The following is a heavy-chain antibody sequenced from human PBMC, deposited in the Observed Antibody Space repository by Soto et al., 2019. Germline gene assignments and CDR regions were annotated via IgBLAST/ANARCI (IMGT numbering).Heavy chain of an antibody. D-gene: IGHD2-2*01. CDR2: INHSGST. CDR3: ARAAGRYCSSTSCYEYCFDY. J-gene: IGHJ4*02. V-gene: IGHV4-34*01. Sequence: SETLSLTCAVYGGPFSGYYWSWIRQPPGKGLEWIGEINHSGSTNYNPSLKSRVTISVDTSKNQFSLKLSSVTAADTAVYYCARAAGRYCSSTSCYEYCFDYWGQGTLVTVSS. CDR1: GGPFSGYY.